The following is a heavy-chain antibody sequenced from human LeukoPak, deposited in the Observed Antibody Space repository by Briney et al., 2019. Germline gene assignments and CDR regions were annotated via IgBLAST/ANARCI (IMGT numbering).Heavy chain of an antibody. V-gene: IGHV3-53*01. D-gene: IGHD1-1*01. Sequence: GGSLRLSCAASGFTVSNNYMSWVRQAPGKGLEWVSVIYSGGATNYADSVKGRFTISRDDSRNTLHLQMNSLRAEDTAVYYCSKKGQADNDGKPDWGQGTLVTVSS. CDR2: IYSGGAT. CDR3: SKKGQADNDGKPD. J-gene: IGHJ4*02. CDR1: GFTVSNNY.